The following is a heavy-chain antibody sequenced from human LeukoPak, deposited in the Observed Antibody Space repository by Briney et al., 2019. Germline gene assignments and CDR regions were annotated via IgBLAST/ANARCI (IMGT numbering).Heavy chain of an antibody. Sequence: ASAKVSCKASGYTFTSYAMHWVRQAPGQRLEWMGWINAGNGNTKYSQKFQGRVTITRDTSVSTAYMELSSLRSEDTAVYYCARGLVDYDFDYWGQGTLVTVSS. D-gene: IGHD4-17*01. J-gene: IGHJ4*02. V-gene: IGHV1-3*01. CDR3: ARGLVDYDFDY. CDR1: GYTFTSYA. CDR2: INAGNGNT.